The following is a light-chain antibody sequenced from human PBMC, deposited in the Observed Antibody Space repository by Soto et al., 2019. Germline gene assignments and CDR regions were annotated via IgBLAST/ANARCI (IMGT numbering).Light chain of an antibody. CDR3: CSYAGRYNLI. J-gene: IGLJ2*01. Sequence: QSVLTQPPSVSAAPGQRVTLSCSGGRSNIGSNLVTWYQQFPGRAPKLMIYDISKRPSGVPDRFSGSRSGNTASLTISGVQAEDEADYYCCSYAGRYNLIFGGGTKVTVL. V-gene: IGLV2-11*01. CDR2: DIS. CDR1: RSNIGSNL.